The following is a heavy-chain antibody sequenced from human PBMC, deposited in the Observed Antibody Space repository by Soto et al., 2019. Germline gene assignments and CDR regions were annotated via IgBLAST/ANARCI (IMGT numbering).Heavy chain of an antibody. CDR2: ISGSGGST. CDR1: GFTFSSYA. D-gene: IGHD6-19*01. V-gene: IGHV3-23*01. J-gene: IGHJ5*02. Sequence: GGSLRLSCAASGFTFSSYAMSWVRQAPGKGLEWVSAISGSGGSTYYADSVKGRFTISRDNSKNTLYLQMNSLRAEDTAVYYCAKEAHDSSGWYKWNWFDPWGQGTLVTVSS. CDR3: AKEAHDSSGWYKWNWFDP.